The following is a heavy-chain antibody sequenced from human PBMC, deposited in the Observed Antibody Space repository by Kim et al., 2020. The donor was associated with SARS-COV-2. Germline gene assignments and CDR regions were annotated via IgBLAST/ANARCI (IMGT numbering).Heavy chain of an antibody. D-gene: IGHD1-26*01. Sequence: KFQGRVTMTRDTSTSTVYMELSSLRSEDTAVYYCARVVGVGATAINWFDPWGQGTLVTVSS. J-gene: IGHJ5*02. CDR3: ARVVGVGATAINWFDP. V-gene: IGHV1-46*01.